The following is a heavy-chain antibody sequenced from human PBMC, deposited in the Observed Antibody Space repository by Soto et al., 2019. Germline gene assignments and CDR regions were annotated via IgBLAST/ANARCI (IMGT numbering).Heavy chain of an antibody. CDR2: IYHSGST. CDR1: GGSISSSNW. CDR3: ARSTYYYDILTGPNHPFGMDV. V-gene: IGHV4-4*02. D-gene: IGHD3-9*01. Sequence: QVQLQESGPGLVKPSGTLSLTCAVSGGSISSSNWWSWARQPPGKGLDWIGEIYHSGSTNYNPSLTRRVTISVDKSENQFPLKLSAVTAADTAVYYCARSTYYYDILTGPNHPFGMDVWGQGTTVTVSS. J-gene: IGHJ6*02.